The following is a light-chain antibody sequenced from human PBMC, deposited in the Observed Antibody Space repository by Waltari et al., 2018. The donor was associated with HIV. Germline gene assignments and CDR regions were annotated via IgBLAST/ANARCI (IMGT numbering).Light chain of an antibody. CDR1: SSNIGNNI. J-gene: IGLJ2*01. V-gene: IGLV1-44*01. CDR2: NND. Sequence: QSVLTQPPSASGTPGQRATISCSGRSSNIGNNIVNWYQQFPGTAPKVLIYNNDQRPSGVPDRFSGSKSGNTASLTISGLQVEDEGLYHCASYTADDTVLFGGGTTVTV. CDR3: ASYTADDTVL.